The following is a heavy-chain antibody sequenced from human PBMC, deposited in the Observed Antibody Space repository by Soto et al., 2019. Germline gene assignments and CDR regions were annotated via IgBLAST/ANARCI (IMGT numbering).Heavy chain of an antibody. V-gene: IGHV1-58*01. D-gene: IGHD6-13*01. J-gene: IGHJ6*02. CDR1: GFTFTSSA. CDR3: AVTGIAAAGTGNYGMDG. CDR2: TVVGSGNT. Sequence: GASVKVSCKASGFTFTSSAVQWVRQARGQRLEWIGWTVVGSGNTNYAQKFQERVTITRDMSTSTAYMELSSLRSEDTAVYYCAVTGIAAAGTGNYGMDGWGQGTTVTVSS.